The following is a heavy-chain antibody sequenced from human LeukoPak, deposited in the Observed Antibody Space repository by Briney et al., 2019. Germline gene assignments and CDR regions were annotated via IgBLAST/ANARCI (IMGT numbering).Heavy chain of an antibody. J-gene: IGHJ6*03. CDR1: GGTFISYA. CDR3: ARGGLVGATTYYYYYMDV. D-gene: IGHD1-26*01. V-gene: IGHV1-69*06. CDR2: IIPIFGTA. Sequence: ASVKVSCKASGGTFISYAISWVRQAPGQGLEWMGGIIPIFGTANYAQKFQGRVTITADKSTSTAYMELSSLRSEDTAVYYCARGGLVGATTYYYYYMDVWGKGTTVTVSS.